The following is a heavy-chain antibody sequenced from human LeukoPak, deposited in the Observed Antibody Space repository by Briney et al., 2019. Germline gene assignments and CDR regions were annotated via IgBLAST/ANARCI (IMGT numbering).Heavy chain of an antibody. J-gene: IGHJ4*02. V-gene: IGHV1-18*01. CDR3: ARDMAGTDYYDSSGYWRG. Sequence: ASVKVSCKASGYTFTSCEICWVRQAPGQGLEWMGWVSAYNGDTNYAQKFQGRVTMTTDTSTSTAYMELRSLRSDDTAVYYCARDMAGTDYYDSSGYWRGWGQGTLVTVSS. D-gene: IGHD3-22*01. CDR2: VSAYNGDT. CDR1: GYTFTSCE.